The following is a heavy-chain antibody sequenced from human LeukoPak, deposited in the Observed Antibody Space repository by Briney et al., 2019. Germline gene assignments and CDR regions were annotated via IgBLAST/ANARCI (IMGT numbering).Heavy chain of an antibody. CDR2: ISSSGTTI. Sequence: GGSLRLSCAASGFTFSSYEMNWVRQAPGKGLEWVSYISSSGTTIYYADSVKGRFTISRDNAKNSLYLQMNSLRAEDTAVYYCARRDYYGSGSYLSGYGMDVWGQGTTVTVSS. V-gene: IGHV3-48*03. J-gene: IGHJ6*02. CDR3: ARRDYYGSGSYLSGYGMDV. D-gene: IGHD3-10*01. CDR1: GFTFSSYE.